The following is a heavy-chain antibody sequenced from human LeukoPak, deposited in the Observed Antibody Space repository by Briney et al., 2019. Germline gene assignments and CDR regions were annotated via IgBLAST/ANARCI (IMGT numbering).Heavy chain of an antibody. CDR3: ARSPNYDSTDFTLGFEDY. Sequence: PGGSLRLSCAASGFTFSSYSMNWVRQAPGKGLEWVSSISSSSSYIYYADSVKGRFTISRDNAKNSLYLQVNSLRAEDTAVYYCARSPNYDSTDFTLGFEDYWGQGTLVTVSS. CDR2: ISSSSSYI. V-gene: IGHV3-21*01. CDR1: GFTFSSYS. D-gene: IGHD3-22*01. J-gene: IGHJ4*02.